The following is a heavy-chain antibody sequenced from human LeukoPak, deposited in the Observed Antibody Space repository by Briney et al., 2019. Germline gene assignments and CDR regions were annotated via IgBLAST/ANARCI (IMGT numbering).Heavy chain of an antibody. CDR3: AKCSAGYYNDAFDI. CDR2: ISGGGDQR. CDR1: GFTFDNYA. D-gene: IGHD3-10*02. Sequence: PGGSLRLSCAASGFTFDNYAMNWVRQAAGKGLEWIAYISGGGDQRHYSDSVKGRFNISRDNPKNTLYLQIHNLRAEDTAMYYCAKCSAGYYNDAFDIWGRGTMVTVSS. J-gene: IGHJ3*02. V-gene: IGHV3-23*01.